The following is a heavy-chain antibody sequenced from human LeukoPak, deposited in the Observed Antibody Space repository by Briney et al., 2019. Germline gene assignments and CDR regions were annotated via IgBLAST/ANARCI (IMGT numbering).Heavy chain of an antibody. CDR3: ARATTISMAYGMDV. CDR1: GFTVSSNY. V-gene: IGHV3-66*01. CDR2: IYSGGST. Sequence: PGGSLRLSCAASGFTVSSNYMSWVRQAPGKGLEWVSVIYSGGSTYYADSVKGRFTISRDNSKNTLCLQMNSLRVEDTAVYYCARATTISMAYGMDVWGQGTTVTVSS. D-gene: IGHD3-10*01. J-gene: IGHJ6*02.